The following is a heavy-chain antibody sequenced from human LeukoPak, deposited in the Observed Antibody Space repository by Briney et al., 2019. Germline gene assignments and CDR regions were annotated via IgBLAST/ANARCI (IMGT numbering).Heavy chain of an antibody. Sequence: PSETLSLTCIVSGGSISSTSYYWGWIRQSPGKGLEWIGSIHYRGTTYYNPSLLSRGTISVDTSKNQFSLKLNSVTAADTAVYFCARRAVGGYWFDPWGQGTLVTVSS. CDR1: GGSISSTSYY. D-gene: IGHD6-19*01. J-gene: IGHJ5*02. CDR2: IHYRGTT. CDR3: ARRAVGGYWFDP. V-gene: IGHV4-39*07.